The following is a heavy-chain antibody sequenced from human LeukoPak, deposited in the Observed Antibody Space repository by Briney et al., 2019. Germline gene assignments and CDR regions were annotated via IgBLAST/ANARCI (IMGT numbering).Heavy chain of an antibody. J-gene: IGHJ4*02. CDR1: GFTFSSYS. V-gene: IGHV3-7*02. D-gene: IGHD3-10*01. CDR2: INQDGSEK. CDR3: ARSITYPSGTH. Sequence: GGSLRLSCAASGFTFSSYSMSWVRQAPGKGLEWVANINQDGSEKKCVDSVKGRFTISRDNAKNSLYLQMTSLKAEDTAVYYCARSITYPSGTHWGQGTEITVSS.